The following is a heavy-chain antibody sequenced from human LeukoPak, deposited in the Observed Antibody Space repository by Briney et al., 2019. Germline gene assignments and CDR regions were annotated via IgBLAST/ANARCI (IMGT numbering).Heavy chain of an antibody. Sequence: GGSLRLSCAASGFTFSSYAMNWVRQAPGKGLEWVAATSSSDPGTYHADSVRGRFTISRDNSKNTLYLQMNRLRVEDAAVYYCARAPVTSCRGAFCYPFDYWGQGTLVTVSS. J-gene: IGHJ4*02. CDR1: GFTFSSYA. CDR2: TSSSDPGT. D-gene: IGHD2-15*01. CDR3: ARAPVTSCRGAFCYPFDY. V-gene: IGHV3-23*01.